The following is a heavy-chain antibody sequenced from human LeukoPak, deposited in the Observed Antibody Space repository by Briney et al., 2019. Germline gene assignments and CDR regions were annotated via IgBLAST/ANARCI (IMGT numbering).Heavy chain of an antibody. CDR3: AREVRKWLRSLGYCDY. D-gene: IGHD5-12*01. V-gene: IGHV1-2*02. J-gene: IGHJ4*02. CDR1: GYTFTGYY. CDR2: INPNSGGT. Sequence: ASVKVSCKASGYTFTGYYMHWVRQAPGQGLEWMGWINPNSGGTNYAQKSQGRVTMTRDTSISTAYMELSRLRSDDTAVYYCAREVRKWLRSLGYCDYWGQGTLVTVSS.